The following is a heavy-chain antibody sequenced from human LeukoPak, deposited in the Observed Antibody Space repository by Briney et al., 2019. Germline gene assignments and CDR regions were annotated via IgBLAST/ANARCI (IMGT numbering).Heavy chain of an antibody. CDR2: INNSGST. Sequence: SETLSLTCTVSGGSIGSYYWSWIRQPPGKGLEWIGEINNSGSTNYNPSLKSRVTISVDTSKKQFSLKLRSVTAADTAVYYCAGARMGVWGSYCLFDYWGQGTLVAVSS. V-gene: IGHV4-34*01. CDR3: AGARMGVWGSYCLFDY. D-gene: IGHD3-16*02. J-gene: IGHJ4*02. CDR1: GGSIGSYY.